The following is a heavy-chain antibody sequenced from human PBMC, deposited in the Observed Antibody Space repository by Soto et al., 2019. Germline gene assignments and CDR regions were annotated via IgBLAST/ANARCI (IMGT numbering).Heavy chain of an antibody. J-gene: IGHJ4*02. CDR3: ARQNSGWSYYFDF. CDR1: GFTFSDYV. D-gene: IGHD6-19*01. Sequence: QVQLVESGGGVVQPGRSLRLSCAASGFTFSDYVMHWVRQAPGKGLEWVAVISSDGSTKYYTDSMKGRFTISRDNSKDTLYLQMNNLRAGATAVYYCARQNSGWSYYFDFWGQGTLVTVSS. CDR2: ISSDGSTK. V-gene: IGHV3-30-3*01.